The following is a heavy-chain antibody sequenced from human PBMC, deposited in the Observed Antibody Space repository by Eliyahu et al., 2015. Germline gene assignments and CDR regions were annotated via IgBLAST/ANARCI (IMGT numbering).Heavy chain of an antibody. D-gene: IGHD2-2*03. J-gene: IGHJ3*01. CDR1: GGXFNSNA. V-gene: IGHV1-69*01. Sequence: QEQLVQSGPEVKTPGSSVKVSCKASGGXFNSNAFDWVRQAPGQGLEWIGEFIPVLGKENFGQNFQGRVTFGADESISTTYIVLSSLTSGDTAVYYCARDGYRMRHNIRPTAFDLWGQGTLVTVSS. CDR2: FIPVLGKE. CDR3: ARDGYRMRHNIRPTAFDL.